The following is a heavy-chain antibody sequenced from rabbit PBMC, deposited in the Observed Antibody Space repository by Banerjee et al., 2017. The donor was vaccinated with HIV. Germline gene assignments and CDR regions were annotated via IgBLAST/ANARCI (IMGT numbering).Heavy chain of an antibody. CDR1: GFSFSNKYV. CDR2: IYAGKGST. Sequence: QEQLEESGGGLVQPEGSLTLTCTASGFSFSNKYVMSWVRQAPGKGLEWIGIIYAGKGSTDYARWVNGRFAIASENAQNTVDLQMNSLTAANAASYFCARNGAGVIGWNINLWGQGPLVTVS. V-gene: IGHV1S45*01. D-gene: IGHD1-1*01. J-gene: IGHJ4*01. CDR3: ARNGAGVIGWNINL.